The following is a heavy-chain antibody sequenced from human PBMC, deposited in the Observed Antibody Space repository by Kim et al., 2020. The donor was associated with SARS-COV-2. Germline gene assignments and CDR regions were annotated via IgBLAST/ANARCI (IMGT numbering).Heavy chain of an antibody. D-gene: IGHD4-17*01. CDR3: AREHYGWFDP. Sequence: NKYYADSVKGRFTISRDNSKNTLYLQMNSLRAEDTAVYYCAREHYGWFDPWGQGTLVTVSS. J-gene: IGHJ5*02. V-gene: IGHV3-33*01. CDR2: NK.